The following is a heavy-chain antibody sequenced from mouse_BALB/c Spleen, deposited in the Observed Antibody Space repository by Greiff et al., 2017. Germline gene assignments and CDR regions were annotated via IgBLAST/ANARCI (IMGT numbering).Heavy chain of an antibody. CDR3: ARSPLYYYGSGYYFDY. V-gene: IGHV3-8*02. CDR1: GDSITSGY. Sequence: ESGPSLVKPSQTLSLTCSVTGDSITSGYWNWIRKFPGNKLEYMGYISYSGSTYYNPSLKSRISITRDTSKNQYYLQLNSVTTEDTATYYCARSPLYYYGSGYYFDYWGQGTTLTVSS. D-gene: IGHD1-1*01. CDR2: ISYSGST. J-gene: IGHJ2*01.